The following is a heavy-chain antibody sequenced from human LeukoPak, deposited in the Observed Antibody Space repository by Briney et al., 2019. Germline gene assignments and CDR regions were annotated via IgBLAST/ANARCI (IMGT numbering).Heavy chain of an antibody. D-gene: IGHD5-18*01. Sequence: TGGSLRLSCAASGFTFSSYAMSWVRQAPGKGLEWVSAISGSGGSTYYADSVKGRFTISRDNSKNTLYLQMNSLRAEDTAVYYCAKEKDVDTAMVKEDAFDIWGQGTMVTVSS. CDR2: ISGSGGST. J-gene: IGHJ3*02. V-gene: IGHV3-23*01. CDR1: GFTFSSYA. CDR3: AKEKDVDTAMVKEDAFDI.